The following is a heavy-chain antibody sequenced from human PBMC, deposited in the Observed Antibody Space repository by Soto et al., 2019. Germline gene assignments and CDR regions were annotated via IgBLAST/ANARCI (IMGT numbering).Heavy chain of an antibody. Sequence: KTSETLSLTCTVSGASIRSGNYYWTWIRQLPGKGLEWIGYVHYSGTTYSNPSLKSRVSISVDTSKNQFSLTVNSVTAADTAVYYCARENIVVVSTAKGWFDPWGQGTLVTVSS. CDR1: GASIRSGNYY. CDR2: VHYSGTT. CDR3: ARENIVVVSTAKGWFDP. V-gene: IGHV4-31*03. D-gene: IGHD2-2*01. J-gene: IGHJ5*02.